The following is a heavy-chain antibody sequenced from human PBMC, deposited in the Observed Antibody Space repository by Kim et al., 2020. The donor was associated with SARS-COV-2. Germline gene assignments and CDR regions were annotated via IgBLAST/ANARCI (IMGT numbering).Heavy chain of an antibody. CDR3: ARGVSIAGGWFDP. J-gene: IGHJ5*02. D-gene: IGHD6-13*01. Sequence: GGSLRLSCAASGFTFSSYAMHWVRQAPGKGLEWVAVISYDGSNKHYADSVKGRFTISRDNSKNTLYLQMNSLRAEETAVYYCARGVSIAGGWFDPRGQGT. CDR1: GFTFSSYA. V-gene: IGHV3-30-3*01. CDR2: ISYDGSNK.